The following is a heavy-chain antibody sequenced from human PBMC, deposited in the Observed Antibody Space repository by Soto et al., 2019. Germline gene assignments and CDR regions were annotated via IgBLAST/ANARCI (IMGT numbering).Heavy chain of an antibody. D-gene: IGHD3-10*01. CDR1: GFTFSSYA. CDR2: ISGSGGST. CDR3: ANHLGFVELSN. V-gene: IGHV3-23*01. Sequence: EVQLLESGGGLVQPGGSLRLSCAASGFTFSSYAMSWVRQAPGKGLEWVSAISGSGGSTDYADSVKGRFTISRDNSKNTLYLQMNSLRAEDTAVYDCANHLGFVELSNWGQGTLVTVSS. J-gene: IGHJ4*02.